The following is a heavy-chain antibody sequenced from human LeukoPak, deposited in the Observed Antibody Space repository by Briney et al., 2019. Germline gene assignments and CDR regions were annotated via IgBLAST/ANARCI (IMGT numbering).Heavy chain of an antibody. CDR1: GGSISSYY. Sequence: SETLSLTCTVSGGSISSYYWSWIRQPPGKGLEWIGYIYYSGSTNYNPSLKSRVTISVDTSKNQFSLKLSSVTAADTAVYYCAREVAAAGTHAPVDYWGQGTLVTVSS. D-gene: IGHD6-13*01. V-gene: IGHV4-59*12. CDR3: AREVAAAGTHAPVDY. J-gene: IGHJ4*02. CDR2: IYYSGST.